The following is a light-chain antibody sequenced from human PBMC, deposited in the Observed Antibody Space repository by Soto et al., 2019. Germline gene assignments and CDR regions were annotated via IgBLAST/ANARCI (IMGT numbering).Light chain of an antibody. Sequence: SYELTQSPSVSVAPGQTARITCGGTNIEIKSVHWYQQKPGQAPVLVVYDDGDRTTGIPERFSGSKSGNTATLTTSRVEAGDEADYYCQVWDTTNPVIFGGGTKLTVL. CDR3: QVWDTTNPVI. J-gene: IGLJ2*01. V-gene: IGLV3-21*02. CDR1: NIEIKS. CDR2: DDG.